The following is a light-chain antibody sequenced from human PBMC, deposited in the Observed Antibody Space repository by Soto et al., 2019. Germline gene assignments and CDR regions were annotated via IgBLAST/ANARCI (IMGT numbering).Light chain of an antibody. CDR1: ESTRSS. Sequence: DIQTPQPPSSLSASVGDRVPITCRASESTRSSLNWYQQKPGQAPKLLIYAASSLQSGNPSRLIGNGSWTDNSLTISSLQPEDFATYYCHQNDSTPPTFGQGTKVDIK. J-gene: IGKJ1*01. V-gene: IGKV1-39*01. CDR3: HQNDSTPPT. CDR2: AAS.